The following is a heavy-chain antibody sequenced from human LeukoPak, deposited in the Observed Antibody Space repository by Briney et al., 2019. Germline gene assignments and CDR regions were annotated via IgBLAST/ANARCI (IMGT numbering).Heavy chain of an antibody. D-gene: IGHD6-19*01. J-gene: IGHJ4*02. Sequence: ASVKVSCEASGYTFTGYYMHWVRQAPGQGLEWMGRINPNSGGTNYAQKFQGRVTMTRDTSISTAYMELSRLRSDDTAVYYCARVARSSGWYYFDYWGQGTLATVSS. CDR2: INPNSGGT. V-gene: IGHV1-2*06. CDR1: GYTFTGYY. CDR3: ARVARSSGWYYFDY.